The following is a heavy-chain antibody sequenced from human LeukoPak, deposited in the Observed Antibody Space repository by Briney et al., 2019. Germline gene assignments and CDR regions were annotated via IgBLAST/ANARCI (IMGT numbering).Heavy chain of an antibody. CDR2: IYYSGST. V-gene: IGHV4-39*01. CDR1: GGSISSSSYY. J-gene: IGHJ5*02. CDR3: AGLRPGTHVWFGELLYSHGDWFDP. Sequence: SETLSLTCTVSGGSISSSSYYWGWIRQPPGKGLEWIGSIYYSGSTYYNPSLKSRVTISVDTSKNQFSLKLSSVTAADTAVYYCAGLRPGTHVWFGELLYSHGDWFDPWGQGTLVTVSS. D-gene: IGHD3-10*01.